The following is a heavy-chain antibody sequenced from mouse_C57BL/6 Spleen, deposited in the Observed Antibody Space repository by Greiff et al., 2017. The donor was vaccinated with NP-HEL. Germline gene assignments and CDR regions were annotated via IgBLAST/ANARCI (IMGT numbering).Heavy chain of an antibody. Sequence: QVQLQQPGAELVKPGASVKLSKASGYTFTSYWMHWVKQRPGQGLEWIGMIHPNSGSTNYNEKFKSKATLTVDKSSSTAYMQLSSLTSEDSAVYYCARSLNEGDYWGQGTTLTVSS. CDR1: GYTFTSYW. J-gene: IGHJ2*01. CDR3: ARSLNEGDY. CDR2: IHPNSGST. V-gene: IGHV1-64*01. D-gene: IGHD1-3*01.